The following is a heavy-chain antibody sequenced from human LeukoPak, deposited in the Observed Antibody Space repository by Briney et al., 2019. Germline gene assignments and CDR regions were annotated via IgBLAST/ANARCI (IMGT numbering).Heavy chain of an antibody. Sequence: PSETLSLTCTVSGGSVSNSLYCWSWIRQPPGKGLEWIGYIYYSGSTNYNPSLKSRVTISIDTSRNQFSLRLNSMTAADTAVYYCARVLRAASWRSYDYWGQGSLVTVSS. D-gene: IGHD5-18*01. V-gene: IGHV4-61*01. CDR1: GGSVSNSLYC. J-gene: IGHJ4*02. CDR3: ARVLRAASWRSYDY. CDR2: IYYSGST.